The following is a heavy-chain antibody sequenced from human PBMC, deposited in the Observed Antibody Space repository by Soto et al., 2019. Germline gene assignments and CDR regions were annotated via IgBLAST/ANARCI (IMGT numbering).Heavy chain of an antibody. D-gene: IGHD3-10*01. J-gene: IGHJ6*02. Sequence: SETLSLTCAVSGGSISSGGYSWGWIRQPPGKGLEWIGYIYHSGSTYYNPSLKSRVTISVDRSKNQFSLKLSSVTAADTAVYYCARGPFVTMVRALDVWGQWTTVTVSS. V-gene: IGHV4-30-2*01. CDR1: GGSISSGGYS. CDR2: IYHSGST. CDR3: ARGPFVTMVRALDV.